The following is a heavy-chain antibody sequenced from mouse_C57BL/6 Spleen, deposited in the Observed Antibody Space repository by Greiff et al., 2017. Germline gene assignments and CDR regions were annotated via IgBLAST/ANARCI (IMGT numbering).Heavy chain of an antibody. CDR3: ARAPYDYDWYFDV. CDR1: GFSINSDCY. CDR2: TFYSGIT. Sequence: VQLQQSGPSLVRPSQTLSLTCTVTGFSINSDCYWIWIRQFPGNKLEYIGYTFYSGITYYNPSLESRTYITRDTSKNQFSLKLSSVTTEDTATYYCARAPYDYDWYFDVWGTGTTVTVSS. J-gene: IGHJ1*03. D-gene: IGHD2-4*01. V-gene: IGHV3-3*01.